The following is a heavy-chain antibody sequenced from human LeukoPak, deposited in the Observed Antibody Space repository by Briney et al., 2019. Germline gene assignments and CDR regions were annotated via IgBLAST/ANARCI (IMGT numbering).Heavy chain of an antibody. D-gene: IGHD3-22*01. CDR3: ARDPHYYDSSGYPGLDY. J-gene: IGHJ4*02. CDR1: GFTFDGCV. CDR2: ITWNSGSR. Sequence: PGGSLRLSCAASGFTFDGCVIHWVRQAPGKGLEWVSSITWNSGSRAFADSVKGRFTLSRDNAKNSLYLRMNSLRAEDTAVYYCARDPHYYDSSGYPGLDYWGQGTLVTVSS. V-gene: IGHV3-9*01.